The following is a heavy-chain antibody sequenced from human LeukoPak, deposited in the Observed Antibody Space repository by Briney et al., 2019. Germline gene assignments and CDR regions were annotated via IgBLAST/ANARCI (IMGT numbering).Heavy chain of an antibody. V-gene: IGHV3-74*01. Sequence: GGSLRLSCAASGFTFSSYWMHWVRQAPGKGLVWVSRINSDGSSTSYADSVKGRSTISRDNAKDTLYLQVNSLRAEDTAVYYCAITVDCRATTDCYSYFHHWGQGTLVTVSS. CDR3: AITVDCRATTDCYSYFHH. CDR2: INSDGSST. CDR1: GFTFSSYW. J-gene: IGHJ1*01. D-gene: IGHD2-21*02.